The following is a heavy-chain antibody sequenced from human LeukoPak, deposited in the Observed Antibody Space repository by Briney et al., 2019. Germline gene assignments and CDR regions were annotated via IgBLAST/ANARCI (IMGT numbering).Heavy chain of an antibody. CDR3: EGGTY. D-gene: IGHD3-16*01. V-gene: IGHV3-7*02. J-gene: IGHJ4*02. Sequence: GGSLRLSCAASGXTFSGYWMNWVRQSPGKGLEWVANIKQDGSKTSYVDSVRGRFTISRDNAKNSLFLQMNSLRAEDTAVYYCEGGTYWGQGTLVTVSS. CDR2: IKQDGSKT. CDR1: GXTFSGYW.